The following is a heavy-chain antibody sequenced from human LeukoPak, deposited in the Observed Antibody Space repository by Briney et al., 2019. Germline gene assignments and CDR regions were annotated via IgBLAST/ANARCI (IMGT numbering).Heavy chain of an antibody. CDR1: GFTFSSHW. D-gene: IGHD3-10*01. V-gene: IGHV3-7*01. CDR2: VKQDVGEK. CDR3: ARGPTYGSRSDHFDY. Sequence: GGSLRLSCAASGFTFSSHWMSWVRQAPGKGLEWVASVKQDVGEKYYVDSVKGRFTISRDNAKNSLSLHMNSLRVEDTAVYYCARGPTYGSRSDHFDYWGQGTLVIVSS. J-gene: IGHJ4*02.